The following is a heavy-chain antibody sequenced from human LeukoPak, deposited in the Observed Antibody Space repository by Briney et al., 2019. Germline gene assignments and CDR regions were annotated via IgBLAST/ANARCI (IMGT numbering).Heavy chain of an antibody. CDR2: IKQDESER. J-gene: IGHJ4*02. CDR3: TRVVDSSSSRYQAMPY. Sequence: GGSLRLSCAASGFTFSNYWMSWVRQAPGKGLEWVANIKQDESERCYVDSVRGRFTISRDNAKRSLYLRMDSLRAEDTAMYFCTRVVDSSSSRYQAMPYWGQGTLVTVSS. D-gene: IGHD2-2*01. V-gene: IGHV3-7*01. CDR1: GFTFSNYW.